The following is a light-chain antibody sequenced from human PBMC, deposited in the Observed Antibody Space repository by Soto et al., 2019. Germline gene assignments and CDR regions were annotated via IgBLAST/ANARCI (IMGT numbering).Light chain of an antibody. J-gene: IGKJ3*01. V-gene: IGKV3-20*01. CDR3: QQHGSSPFT. CDR2: GAS. CDR1: QSVSSSS. Sequence: EVVLTQSPGTLSLSPGERATLSCRASQSVSSSSLAWYQQKPGQAPRLLIYGASSRATGIPDRFSGSGTGTDFTLTISRLEPEDFAVYYCQQHGSSPFTFGPGTKVDIK.